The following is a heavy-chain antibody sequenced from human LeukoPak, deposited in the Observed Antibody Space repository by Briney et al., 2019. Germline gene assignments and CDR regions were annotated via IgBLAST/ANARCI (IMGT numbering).Heavy chain of an antibody. V-gene: IGHV3-21*01. Sequence: GGSLRLSCAASGFTFSSYSMNWVRQAPGKGLEWVSSISSSSSYIYYADSVKGRFTISRGNAKNSLYLQMNSLRAEDTAVYYCARDFRSGLSGSKCVYWGQGTLVTVSS. CDR1: GFTFSSYS. D-gene: IGHD3-22*01. CDR3: ARDFRSGLSGSKCVY. J-gene: IGHJ4*02. CDR2: ISSSSSYI.